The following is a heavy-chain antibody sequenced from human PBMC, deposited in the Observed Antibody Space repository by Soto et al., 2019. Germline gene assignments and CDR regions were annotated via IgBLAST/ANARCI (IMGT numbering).Heavy chain of an antibody. D-gene: IGHD2-2*01. CDR3: ARRGSS. Sequence: PGGSLRFSCAASGFTFSSSEMYWVRQAPGKGLEWVSYIHPGGQIIFYADSVKGRFTISRDNAKNSVYLQMNNLRAEDTAVYYCARRGSSWGQGTMVTVSS. CDR2: IHPGGQII. CDR1: GFTFSSSE. J-gene: IGHJ3*01. V-gene: IGHV3-48*03.